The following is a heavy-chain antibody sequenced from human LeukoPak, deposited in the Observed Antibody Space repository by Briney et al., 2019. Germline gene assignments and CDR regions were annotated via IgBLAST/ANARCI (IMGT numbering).Heavy chain of an antibody. D-gene: IGHD6-19*01. CDR3: APVGAVAGTVGY. CDR2: ISSGSDYI. CDR1: GFTFSSYS. J-gene: IGHJ4*02. Sequence: GGSLRLSCVVSGFTFSSYSMNWVRQAPGKGLEWVSSISSGSDYIYYADSVKGRFTISRDNAKNSLYLQMNSLRAEDTAVYYCAPVGAVAGTVGYWGQGTLVTVSS. V-gene: IGHV3-21*01.